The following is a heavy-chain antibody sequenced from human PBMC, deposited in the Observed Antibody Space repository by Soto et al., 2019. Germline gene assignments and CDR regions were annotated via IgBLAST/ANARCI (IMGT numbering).Heavy chain of an antibody. CDR2: ISGSGDSP. D-gene: IGHD7-27*01. J-gene: IGHJ2*01. V-gene: IGHV3-23*01. CDR3: AKATWGYWYFDL. CDR1: VFIFRSYG. Sequence: GGSLRLSCAASVFIFRSYGMSWGRQAPGKGLEWVSAISGSGDSPYYADSVKGRSTVSRDNSKNTLYLQMTSLRAEDMAVYYCAKATWGYWYFDLWGRGTLVTVSS.